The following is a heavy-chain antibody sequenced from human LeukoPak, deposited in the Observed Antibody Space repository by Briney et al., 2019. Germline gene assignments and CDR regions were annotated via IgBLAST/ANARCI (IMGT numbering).Heavy chain of an antibody. CDR3: ARELLWFGELYVYGMDV. V-gene: IGHV3-7*01. CDR2: IKQDGSEK. Sequence: GGSPRLSCAASGFTFSSYWMSWVRQAPGKGLEWVANIKQDGSEKYYVDPVKGRFTISRDNAKNSLYLQMNSLRAEDTAVYYCARELLWFGELYVYGMDVWGQGTTVTVSS. J-gene: IGHJ6*02. CDR1: GFTFSSYW. D-gene: IGHD3-10*01.